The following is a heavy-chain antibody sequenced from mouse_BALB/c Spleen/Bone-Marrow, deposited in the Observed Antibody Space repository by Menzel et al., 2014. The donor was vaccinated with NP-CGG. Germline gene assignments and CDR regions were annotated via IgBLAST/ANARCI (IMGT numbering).Heavy chain of an antibody. J-gene: IGHJ4*01. CDR3: ARNDYGNPHYAMDY. V-gene: IGHV2-4*02. Sequence: QVQLQQSGPGLVQPSQSLFITCTVSGFSVISYGVHWVRQPPGKGLEWLGVIWSGGSTDYNAAFISRLSISKDNSKNQVFIKMNSLQADDTAIYYCARNDYGNPHYAMDYWGQGTSVTGSS. D-gene: IGHD2-1*01. CDR1: GFSVISYG. CDR2: IWSGGST.